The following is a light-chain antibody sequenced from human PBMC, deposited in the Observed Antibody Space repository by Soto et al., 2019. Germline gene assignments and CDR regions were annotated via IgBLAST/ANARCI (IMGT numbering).Light chain of an antibody. Sequence: EIVMTQYPDTLSVSPGARATLSCRASQSLSDNLAWYQQKPGQAPRLLIYDASTRATGVPARFSGSGSGTEFTLTISSLQSEDFVVYYCQQYNNWPWPFGQGTKVDIK. CDR1: QSLSDN. J-gene: IGKJ1*01. V-gene: IGKV3-15*01. CDR3: QQYNNWPWP. CDR2: DAS.